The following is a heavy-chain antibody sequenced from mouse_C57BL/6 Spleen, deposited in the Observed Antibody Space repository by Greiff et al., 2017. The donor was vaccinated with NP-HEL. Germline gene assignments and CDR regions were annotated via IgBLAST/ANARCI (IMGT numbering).Heavy chain of an antibody. CDR3: ARAIYYDYDGAMDY. CDR1: GFTFSSYA. Sequence: EVHLVESGGGVVKPGGSLKLSCAASGFTFSSYAMSWVRQTPEKRLEWVATISDGGSYTYYPDNVKGRFTNSRDNAKNNLYLQMSHLKSEDTAMYYCARAIYYDYDGAMDYWGQGTSVTVSS. CDR2: ISDGGSYT. J-gene: IGHJ4*01. V-gene: IGHV5-4*01. D-gene: IGHD2-4*01.